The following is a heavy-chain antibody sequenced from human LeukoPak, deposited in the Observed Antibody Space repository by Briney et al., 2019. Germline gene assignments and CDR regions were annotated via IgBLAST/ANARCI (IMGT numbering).Heavy chain of an antibody. V-gene: IGHV1-2*02. CDR1: GYTFTGYY. D-gene: IGHD6-13*01. Sequence: ASVKVSCKASGYTFTGYYMLWVRQAPGQGLEWMGWINPNSGGTNYAQKFQGRVTMTRDTSISTAYMELSRLRSDDTAVYYCARRHSSSWSFDYWGQGTLVTVSS. CDR2: INPNSGGT. J-gene: IGHJ4*02. CDR3: ARRHSSSWSFDY.